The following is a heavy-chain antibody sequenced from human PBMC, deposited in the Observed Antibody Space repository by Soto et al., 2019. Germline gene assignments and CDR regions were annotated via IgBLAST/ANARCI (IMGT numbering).Heavy chain of an antibody. CDR3: AKDRTAAARNFDY. V-gene: IGHV3-23*01. Sequence: GGSLRLSCAVSGFTFSNHAMSWVRQAPGKGLEWVSAISTAVGATYYADSVKGRFTISRDDSNNTLYLQMDSLRAEDMAVYYCAKDRTAAARNFDYWGQGTLVTVSS. CDR2: ISTAVGAT. J-gene: IGHJ4*02. D-gene: IGHD6-13*01. CDR1: GFTFSNHA.